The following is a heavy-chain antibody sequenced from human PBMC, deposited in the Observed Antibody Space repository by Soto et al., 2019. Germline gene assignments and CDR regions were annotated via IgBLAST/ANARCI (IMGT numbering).Heavy chain of an antibody. CDR3: ARGKGMEENYFYYGSDI. D-gene: IGHD1-1*01. V-gene: IGHV1-3*01. CDR1: GHTFSTYG. Sequence: ASVKVSCKASGHTFSTYGMHWVRQAPGQSLEWMGWLNGGTGQTRYSQRFQDRVIITRDTSASTGYMELSSLRSEDTAVYYCARGKGMEENYFYYGSDIWGQGTTVTVSS. J-gene: IGHJ6*02. CDR2: LNGGTGQT.